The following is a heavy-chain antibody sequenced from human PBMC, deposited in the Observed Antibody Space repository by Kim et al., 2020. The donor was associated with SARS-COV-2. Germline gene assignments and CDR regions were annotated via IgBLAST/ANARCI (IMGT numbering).Heavy chain of an antibody. V-gene: IGHV3-21*01. CDR1: GFTFSSYS. Sequence: GGSLRLSCAASGFTFSSYSMNWVRQAPGKGLEWVSAISSSSSNIYYADTVKGRCTISRDNAKNSLYLQMNSLRAEDTAVYYCARSGITIFGVVNYWGQGTLVTVSS. D-gene: IGHD3-3*01. CDR3: ARSGITIFGVVNY. CDR2: ISSSSSNI. J-gene: IGHJ4*02.